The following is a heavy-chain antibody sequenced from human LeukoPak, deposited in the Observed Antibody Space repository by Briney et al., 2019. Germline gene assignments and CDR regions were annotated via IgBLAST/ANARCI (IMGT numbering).Heavy chain of an antibody. CDR1: GFTFSPHY. J-gene: IGHJ4*02. D-gene: IGHD4-17*01. V-gene: IGHV3-72*01. CDR2: IRNKADGYTT. CDR3: GDLGSTGTDH. Sequence: GGSLRLSCVASGFTFSPHYMDWVRQSPGKGLEWVGLIRNKADGYTTIYAASVKGRFTISRDDSKNSVYLQMDSLKTEDTAGYYCGDLGSTGTDHWGQGTLVTVSS.